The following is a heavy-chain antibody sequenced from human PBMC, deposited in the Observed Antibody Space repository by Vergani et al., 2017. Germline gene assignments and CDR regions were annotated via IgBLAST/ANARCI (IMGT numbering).Heavy chain of an antibody. V-gene: IGHV3-30*18. J-gene: IGHJ6*02. D-gene: IGHD4-11*01. CDR2: ISYDGSNK. CDR1: GFTFSSYG. CDR3: AKDPSSPTVTSDYYYYYGMDV. Sequence: QVQLVESGGGVVQPGRSLRLSCAASGFTFSSYGMHWFRQAPGKGLEWVAVISYDGSNKYYADSVKGRFTISRDNSKNTLYLQMNSLRAEDTAVYYCAKDPSSPTVTSDYYYYYGMDVWGQGTTVTVSS.